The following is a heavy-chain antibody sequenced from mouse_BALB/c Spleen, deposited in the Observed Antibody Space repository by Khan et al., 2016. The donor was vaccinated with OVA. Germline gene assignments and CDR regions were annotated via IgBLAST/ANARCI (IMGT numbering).Heavy chain of an antibody. CDR1: GFSLTNYG. CDR3: ARQPYYHYNIMHY. D-gene: IGHD2-10*01. V-gene: IGHV2-6-1*01. CDR2: IWSDGST. J-gene: IGHJ4*01. Sequence: VELVESGPGLVAPSQSLSITCTISGFSLTNYGIHWVRQPPGKGLEWLVVIWSDGSTTYNSALKSRLTISKDNSKSQVFLKMNSLQTDDTAVYFCARQPYYHYNIMHYWGQGTSVTVSS.